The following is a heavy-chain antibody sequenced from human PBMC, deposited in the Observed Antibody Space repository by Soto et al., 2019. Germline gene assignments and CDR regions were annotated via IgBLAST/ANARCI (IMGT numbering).Heavy chain of an antibody. CDR1: GYTFTTYG. Sequence: QVQLVQSGAEVKKPGASVKVSCKASGYTFTTYGITWVRQAPGQGLEWMGWVSAYYGNTNYAQKLQDRVTMTTDASTSTAYMELRNLRSDDTAVYFCARAPMVNWNDKGNWFEPWGQGTLVTVSS. CDR3: ARAPMVNWNDKGNWFEP. CDR2: VSAYYGNT. V-gene: IGHV1-18*04. J-gene: IGHJ5*02. D-gene: IGHD1-1*01.